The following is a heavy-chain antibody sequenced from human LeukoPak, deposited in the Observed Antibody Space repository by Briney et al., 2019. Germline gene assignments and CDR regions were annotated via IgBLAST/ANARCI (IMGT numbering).Heavy chain of an antibody. CDR1: GFTFSSYG. Sequence: GGTLRLSCAASGFTFSSYGMSWVRQAPGKGLEWVGFIRSQIYGGTPEYAASVKGRFTILRDDSEGVAYLEMNSLKTEDTAVYYCTRDQTPYYWGQGILVTVSS. CDR2: IRSQIYGGTP. CDR3: TRDQTPYY. V-gene: IGHV3-49*04. J-gene: IGHJ4*02.